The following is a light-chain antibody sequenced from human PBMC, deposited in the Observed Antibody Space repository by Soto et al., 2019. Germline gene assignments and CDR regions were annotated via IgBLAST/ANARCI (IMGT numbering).Light chain of an antibody. CDR2: AAS. V-gene: IGKV1D-8*01. CDR1: QTISNY. Sequence: IQMTQSPSSLSASAGDRVTITCRASQTISNYLAWYQQKPGKAPELLIYAASTLQSGVPSRFSGSGSGTDFTLTISCLQSEDFATYYCQQYYSFPRTFGQGTKVDIK. CDR3: QQYYSFPRT. J-gene: IGKJ1*01.